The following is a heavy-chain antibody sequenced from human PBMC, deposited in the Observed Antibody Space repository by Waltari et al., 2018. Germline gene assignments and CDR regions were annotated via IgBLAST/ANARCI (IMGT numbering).Heavy chain of an antibody. CDR2: IYTTGST. Sequence: QVQLQESGPGLVKPSQTLSLTCSVSGGSISSDGYYWNWIRQPAGKGLEWIGYIYTTGSTDYNPSLKSRVTISLDTSKNQFSLNLSSVTAADTALYYCGFLAVAGMGDAFDIWGQGTMVTVSS. CDR1: GGSISSDGYY. V-gene: IGHV4-61*09. D-gene: IGHD6-19*01. CDR3: GFLAVAGMGDAFDI. J-gene: IGHJ3*02.